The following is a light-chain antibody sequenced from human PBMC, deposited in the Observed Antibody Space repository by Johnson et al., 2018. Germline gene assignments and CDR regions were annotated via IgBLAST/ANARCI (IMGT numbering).Light chain of an antibody. J-gene: IGLJ1*01. CDR3: GTWDSSLSAGNG. CDR1: SSNIGNNY. CDR2: ENN. V-gene: IGLV1-51*02. Sequence: QSVLTQPPSVSAAPGQKVTISCSGSSSNIGNNYVSWYQQLPGTAPKLLIYENNKRPSGIPDRFSGSKSGTSATLGITGLQTGDEADDYCGTWDSSLSAGNGFGTGTKGTGL.